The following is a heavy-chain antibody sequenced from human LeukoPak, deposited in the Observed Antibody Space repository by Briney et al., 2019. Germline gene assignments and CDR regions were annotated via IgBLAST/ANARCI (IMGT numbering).Heavy chain of an antibody. V-gene: IGHV1-2*02. CDR1: GYTFTGHY. CDR2: INPNNGGT. J-gene: IGHJ4*02. CDR3: ARDVGSLELFDY. D-gene: IGHD3-10*01. Sequence: ASVKVSCKASGYTFTGHYMHWVRQAPGQGLEWMGWINPNNGGTDCAQKFQGGVTMTRDTSISTAYMELISLISDDTAVYYCARDVGSLELFDYRGQGTLLTVSS.